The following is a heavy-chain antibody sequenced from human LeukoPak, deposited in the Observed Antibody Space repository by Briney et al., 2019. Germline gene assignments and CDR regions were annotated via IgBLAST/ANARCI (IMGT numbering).Heavy chain of an antibody. D-gene: IGHD6-13*01. V-gene: IGHV4-34*01. CDR3: ASHNSSSWYYFDY. CDR2: INHSGST. CDR1: GGSISSYY. Sequence: SETLSLTCTVSGGSISSYYWSWIRQPPGKGLEWIGEINHSGSTNYNPSLKSRVTISVDTSKNQFSLKLSSVTAADTAVYYCASHNSSSWYYFDYWGQGTLVTVSS. J-gene: IGHJ4*02.